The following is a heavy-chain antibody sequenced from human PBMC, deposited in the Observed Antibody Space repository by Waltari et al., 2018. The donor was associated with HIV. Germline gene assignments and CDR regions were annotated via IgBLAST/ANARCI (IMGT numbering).Heavy chain of an antibody. J-gene: IGHJ5*02. V-gene: IGHV3-64*07. CDR3: ARGVYDSTAYRNYFDP. CDR2: ITSNGRDA. Sequence: ELRRVGSGGAWVRRGGSLRLSFEAPESPLGGYALHWVRQTPGKGLEYVSTITSNGRDAYYAESVEGRFTISRDNSKNTLYLQMGSLRAEDVAVYYCARGVYDSTAYRNYFDPWGQGTLVTVSS. CDR1: ESPLGGYA. D-gene: IGHD3-22*01.